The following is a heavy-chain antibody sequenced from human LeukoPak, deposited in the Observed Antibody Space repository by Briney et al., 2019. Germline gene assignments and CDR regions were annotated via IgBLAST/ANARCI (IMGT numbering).Heavy chain of an antibody. CDR3: ARDQGSLTRSWYTGY. J-gene: IGHJ4*02. CDR1: GYTFTGYH. V-gene: IGHV1-2*06. CDR2: INPYSGDT. D-gene: IGHD6-13*01. Sequence: ASVKVSRKASGYTFTGYHIHWVRQAPGQELEWMGRINPYSGDTNFAQKFQGRVTMTRDTSITTAYMDLSSLTPDDTAVYFCARDQGSLTRSWYTGYWGQGTQVTVSS.